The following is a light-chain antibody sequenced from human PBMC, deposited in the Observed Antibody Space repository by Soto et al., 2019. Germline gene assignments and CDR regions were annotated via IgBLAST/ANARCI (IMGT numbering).Light chain of an antibody. Sequence: EIVMTQSPATLSVSPGERATLSCRASQSVSSNLAWYQQKPGQAPRLLIYAASTRATGIPARFSCSGSGTEFTLTISSLQSEDFAVYYCQQHSNWPLTFGGGTKVEIK. J-gene: IGKJ4*01. CDR2: AAS. CDR1: QSVSSN. CDR3: QQHSNWPLT. V-gene: IGKV3-15*01.